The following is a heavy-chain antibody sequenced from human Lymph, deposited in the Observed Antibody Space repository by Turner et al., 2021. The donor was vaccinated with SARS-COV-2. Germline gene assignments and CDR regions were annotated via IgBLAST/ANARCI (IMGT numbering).Heavy chain of an antibody. J-gene: IGHJ4*02. D-gene: IGHD1-26*01. CDR1: VFTFSIHG. CDR2: IWYDGSKK. V-gene: IGHV3-33*01. Sequence: QVQQVECGGGVVKPGRSQRLSCAAYVFTFSIHGMHWVRQAPGKGMEWVGIIWYDGSKKYHADSVKGRFTISRDNSKNTLFLQMNRLRAEDTAVYYCAREGVVGATSGLDYWGQGTLVTVSS. CDR3: AREGVVGATSGLDY.